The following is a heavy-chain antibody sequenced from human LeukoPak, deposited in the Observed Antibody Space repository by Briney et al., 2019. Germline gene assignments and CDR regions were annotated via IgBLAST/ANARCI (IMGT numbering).Heavy chain of an antibody. J-gene: IGHJ4*02. Sequence: PGRSLRLSCAASGFTFSSYAMHWVRQAPGKGLEWVAVISYDGSNKYYTDSAKGRFTISRDNSKNTLYLQMNSLRAEDTAVYYCARDSSGWYSKSGVDYWGQGTLVTVSS. D-gene: IGHD6-19*01. CDR2: ISYDGSNK. V-gene: IGHV3-30*04. CDR3: ARDSSGWYSKSGVDY. CDR1: GFTFSSYA.